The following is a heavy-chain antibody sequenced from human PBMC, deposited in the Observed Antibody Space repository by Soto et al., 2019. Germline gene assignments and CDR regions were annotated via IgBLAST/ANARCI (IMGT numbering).Heavy chain of an antibody. Sequence: QMQLQESGPGLVKPSETLSLTCTVSGGSISSSSYYWGWIRQPPGKGLEWIGSIYYSGSTYYNPLLKSRVTICVATSKYQFLLKLISVSAPVTAVYYCARSYRSPHYRYWGQGTLVTVSS. D-gene: IGHD3-10*01. J-gene: IGHJ4*02. CDR2: IYYSGST. V-gene: IGHV4-39*01. CDR1: GGSISSSSYY. CDR3: ARSYRSPHYRY.